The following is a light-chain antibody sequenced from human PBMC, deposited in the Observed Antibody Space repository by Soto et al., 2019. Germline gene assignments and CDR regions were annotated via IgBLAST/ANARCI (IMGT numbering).Light chain of an antibody. V-gene: IGLV2-14*01. CDR2: DVS. CDR1: SSDVGGYNY. J-gene: IGLJ1*01. Sequence: QSALTQPASVSGSPGQSITISCTGTSSDVGGYNYVSWYQQHPGKAPKLMIYDVSNRPSGVSNRFSGSKSGNTASLTISGLQAEDESYYYCSSYTSSSTPYVFGTGTKVTV. CDR3: SSYTSSSTPYV.